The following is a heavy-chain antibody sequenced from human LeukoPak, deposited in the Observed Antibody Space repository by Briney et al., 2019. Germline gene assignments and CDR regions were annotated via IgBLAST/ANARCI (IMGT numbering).Heavy chain of an antibody. J-gene: IGHJ4*02. V-gene: IGHV1-24*01. CDR2: FDPEDGET. D-gene: IGHD5-12*01. Sequence: GASVKVSCKASGGTFSSYAISWVRQAPGKGLEWMGGFDPEDGETIYAQKFQGRVTMTEDTSTDTAYMELSSLRSEDTAVYYCATDPHLGYDYDYWGQGTLVTVSS. CDR1: GGTFSSYA. CDR3: ATDPHLGYDYDY.